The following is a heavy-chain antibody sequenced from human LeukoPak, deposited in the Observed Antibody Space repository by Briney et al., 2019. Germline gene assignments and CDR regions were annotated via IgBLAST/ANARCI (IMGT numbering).Heavy chain of an antibody. CDR3: ARDRSGSYILDV. CDR2: IGTSSGYI. J-gene: IGHJ6*02. Sequence: KSGGSLRLSCAASGFTFSDYYMSWIRQAPGKGLEWVSSIGTSSGYIYYAGSVKGRFTISRDNAKNSLYLQMNSLRAEDTAVYYCARDRSGSYILDVWGQGTTVTISS. V-gene: IGHV3-11*06. CDR1: GFTFSDYY.